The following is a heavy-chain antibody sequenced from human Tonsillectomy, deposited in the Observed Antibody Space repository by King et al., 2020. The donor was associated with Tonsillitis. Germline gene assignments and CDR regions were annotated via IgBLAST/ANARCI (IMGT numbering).Heavy chain of an antibody. CDR2: IRYDGSNK. D-gene: IGHD6-19*01. Sequence: VQLVESGGGVVQPGGSLRLSCAASGFTFSSYGMHWVRQAPGKGLEWVAFIRYDGSNKYYADSVKGRFTISRDNSKNTLYLQMNSLRAEDTAVYYCAKEHRSVSIAVAGTTVYWGQGTLVTVSS. J-gene: IGHJ4*02. CDR1: GFTFSSYG. CDR3: AKEHRSVSIAVAGTTVY. V-gene: IGHV3-30*02.